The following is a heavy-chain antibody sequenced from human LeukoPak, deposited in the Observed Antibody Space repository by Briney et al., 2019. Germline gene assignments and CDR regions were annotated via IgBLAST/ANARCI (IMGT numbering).Heavy chain of an antibody. J-gene: IGHJ4*02. D-gene: IGHD2-8*01. CDR1: GFTFSDYY. CDR3: ARRMDNDY. V-gene: IGHV3-11*01. CDR2: ISDSGSAI. Sequence: GGSLRLSCAASGFTFSDYYMSWIRQSPGKGLEWVSFISDSGSAIYYADSVRGRFTVSRDNAKNSLSLQMNSLRAEDTAVYYCARRMDNDYWGQGTLVTVSS.